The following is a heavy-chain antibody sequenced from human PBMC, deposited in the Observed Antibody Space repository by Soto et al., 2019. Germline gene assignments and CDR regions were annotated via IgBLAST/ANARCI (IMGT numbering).Heavy chain of an antibody. V-gene: IGHV3-30*18. Sequence: QVQLVESGGGVVQPGRSLRLSCAASGFTFSSHGLHWVRQAPSRGLEWVAVISFDGSNKQYGDSVKGRFTISRDNSQNTLYLQMNSLRADDTAVYYCVKDRRTEAYGMEVWGQGTTVIVAS. CDR1: GFTFSSHG. J-gene: IGHJ6*02. CDR2: ISFDGSNK. CDR3: VKDRRTEAYGMEV. D-gene: IGHD2-21*01.